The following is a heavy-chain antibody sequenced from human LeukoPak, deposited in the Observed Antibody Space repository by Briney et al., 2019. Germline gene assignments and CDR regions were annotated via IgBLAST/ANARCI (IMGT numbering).Heavy chain of an antibody. CDR3: ARPFAGSSWDEYFQH. Sequence: SETLSLTCTVSGGSISSSSYYWGWIRQPPGKGLEWIGSIYYSGSTYYNPSLKSRVTISVDTSKNQFSLKLSSVTAADTAVYYCARPFAGSSWDEYFQHWGQGTLVTVSS. CDR1: GGSISSSSYY. D-gene: IGHD6-13*01. J-gene: IGHJ1*01. V-gene: IGHV4-39*01. CDR2: IYYSGST.